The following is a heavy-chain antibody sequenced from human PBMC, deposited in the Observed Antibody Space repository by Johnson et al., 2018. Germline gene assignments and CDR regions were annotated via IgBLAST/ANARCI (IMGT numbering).Heavy chain of an antibody. Sequence: VQLVESGGGLVQPGGSLRLSCAASGFTFSGYWMSWVRQAPGKGLEWVANIKQDGSDRYYVDSVKGRFTISRDNVKYSLDLQMNSLGVEDTAVYYCARARITVFGVVPPTYGHYMDVWGKGTTVTVSS. J-gene: IGHJ6*03. CDR1: GFTFSGYW. CDR2: IKQDGSDR. D-gene: IGHD3-3*01. V-gene: IGHV3-7*01. CDR3: ARARITVFGVVPPTYGHYMDV.